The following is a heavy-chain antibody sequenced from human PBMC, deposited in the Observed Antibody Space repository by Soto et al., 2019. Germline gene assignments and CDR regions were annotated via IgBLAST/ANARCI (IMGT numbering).Heavy chain of an antibody. D-gene: IGHD6-19*01. V-gene: IGHV4-34*01. J-gene: IGHJ5*02. CDR1: GGSFSGYY. CDR2: IDHSGST. Sequence: SETLSLTCVVHGGSFSGYYWSWIRQPPGKGLEWIGEIDHSGSTNYNPSLRGRVTISVDTSKNQFSLRLNSVTAADTAVYYCARAYRSGWYWFDPWGPGTLDTVST. CDR3: ARAYRSGWYWFDP.